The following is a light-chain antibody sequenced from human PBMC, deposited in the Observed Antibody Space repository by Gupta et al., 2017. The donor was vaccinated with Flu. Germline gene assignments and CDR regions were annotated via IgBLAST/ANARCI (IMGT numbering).Light chain of an antibody. CDR3: CSYIGRSPVV. V-gene: IGLV2-23*01. Sequence: SSDVGTYNLVSWYRQHPGEAPKLLLYETTERPAGISSRFSGSKSGDTASLTISGLQPEDEAVYYCCSYIGRSPVVFGGGTMVTVL. CDR2: ETT. J-gene: IGLJ2*01. CDR1: SSDVGTYNL.